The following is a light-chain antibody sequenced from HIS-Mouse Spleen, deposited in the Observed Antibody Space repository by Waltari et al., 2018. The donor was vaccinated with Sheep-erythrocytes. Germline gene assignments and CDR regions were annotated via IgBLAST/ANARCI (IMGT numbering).Light chain of an antibody. Sequence: QSALTQPRSVSGSPGQSVTISCTGTSSAVGGYNSFSWYQKHPGKAPKLMIYDVSKRPSGVPDRFSGSKSGNTASLTISGLQAEDEADYYCCSYAGSYNHVFATGTKVTVL. CDR2: DVS. CDR3: CSYAGSYNHV. J-gene: IGLJ1*01. V-gene: IGLV2-11*01. CDR1: SSAVGGYNS.